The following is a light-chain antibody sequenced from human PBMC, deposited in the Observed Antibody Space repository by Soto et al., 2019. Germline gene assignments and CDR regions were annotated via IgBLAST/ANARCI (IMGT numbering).Light chain of an antibody. CDR1: QTISSSY. CDR2: DAS. CDR3: QQYESSPRT. J-gene: IGKJ1*01. V-gene: IGKV3-20*01. Sequence: EIVLTQSPGTPSLSPGERATLSCRASQTISSSYLAWYQQKPGQAPRLLMYDASSRATGVPDRFSGSGSGTDFTLTISRLEPEDFAVYYCQQYESSPRTFGQGTKVEIK.